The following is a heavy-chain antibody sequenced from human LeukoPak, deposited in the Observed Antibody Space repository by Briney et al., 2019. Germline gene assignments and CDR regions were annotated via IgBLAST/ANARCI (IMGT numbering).Heavy chain of an antibody. D-gene: IGHD5-12*01. J-gene: IGHJ4*02. CDR2: IYYSGST. CDR3: ARGTEDIVATADYFDY. V-gene: IGHV4-31*03. Sequence: SETLSLTCTVSGGSISSGGYHWSWIRQHPGKGLEWIGYIYYSGSTYYNPSLKSRVTISVDTSKNQFSLKLSSVTAADTAVYYCARGTEDIVATADYFDYWGQGTLVTVSS. CDR1: GGSISSGGYH.